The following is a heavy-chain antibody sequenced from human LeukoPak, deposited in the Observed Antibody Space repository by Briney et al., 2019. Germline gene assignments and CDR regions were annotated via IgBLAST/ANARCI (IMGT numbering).Heavy chain of an antibody. Sequence: GGSLRLSCAASGFTFSTYWMSWVRQAPGKGLEWVANIKQDGSERYYVDSVKGRFTISRDNAKDPLYLQMNSLRAEDTATYYCARGWGCDSWGQGTLVTVSS. CDR2: IKQDGSER. J-gene: IGHJ4*02. D-gene: IGHD3-16*01. V-gene: IGHV3-7*01. CDR3: ARGWGCDS. CDR1: GFTFSTYW.